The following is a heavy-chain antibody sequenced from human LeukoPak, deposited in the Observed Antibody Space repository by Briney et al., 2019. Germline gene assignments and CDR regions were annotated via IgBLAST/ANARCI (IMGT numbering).Heavy chain of an antibody. D-gene: IGHD3-22*01. J-gene: IGHJ4*02. CDR1: GFTFSSYG. V-gene: IGHV3-33*01. CDR2: IWYDGSNK. CDR3: ARDRGYYYDSSGRSVGY. Sequence: PGGSLRLSCAASGFTFSSYGMHWVRQAPGKGLEWVAVIWYDGSNKYYADSVKGRFTISRDNSKNTLYLRMNSLRAEDTAVYYCARDRGYYYDSSGRSVGYWGQGTLVTVSS.